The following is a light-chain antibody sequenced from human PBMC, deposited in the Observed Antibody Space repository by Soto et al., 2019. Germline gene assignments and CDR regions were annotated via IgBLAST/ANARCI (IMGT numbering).Light chain of an antibody. V-gene: IGKV3-20*01. CDR3: QHYGSSPRT. CDR1: QSIRSGF. Sequence: EIVLTQSPGTLSLSPGERATLSCRASQSIRSGFLAWYQQKLGQAPRLLIYGVSSRATGIPDRFSGSGSGTDFPLTISRLESEDFAVYYCQHYGSSPRTFGQGTKVEIK. J-gene: IGKJ1*01. CDR2: GVS.